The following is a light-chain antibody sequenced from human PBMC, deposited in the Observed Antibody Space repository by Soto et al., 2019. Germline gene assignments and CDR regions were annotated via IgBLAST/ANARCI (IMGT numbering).Light chain of an antibody. CDR1: RSVDKD. Sequence: ETVLTQSPATLSWSPGERATLSCRASRSVDKDLAWYQQKPGQAPRLVIYDASNRATGIPARFSGSGSGTDFTLTINSLAPEDFAVYYCQLRLYWPPLTFGGGTKVEI. J-gene: IGKJ4*01. V-gene: IGKV3-11*01. CDR3: QLRLYWPPLT. CDR2: DAS.